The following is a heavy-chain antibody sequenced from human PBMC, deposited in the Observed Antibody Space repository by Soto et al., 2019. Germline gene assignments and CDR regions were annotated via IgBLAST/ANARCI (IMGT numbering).Heavy chain of an antibody. CDR3: ARDPIADLDFFDY. D-gene: IGHD3-16*02. V-gene: IGHV6-1*01. J-gene: IGHJ4*02. Sequence: PSQTLSLTCAISGDSVSSSRAAWNWIRQSPSRGLEWLGRTYFRSKWYSDYAVSVKSRITINPDTSKNQFSLQLNSVTPEDTAVYYCARDPIADLDFFDYWGQGTLVIGSS. CDR1: GDSVSSSRAA. CDR2: TYFRSKWYS.